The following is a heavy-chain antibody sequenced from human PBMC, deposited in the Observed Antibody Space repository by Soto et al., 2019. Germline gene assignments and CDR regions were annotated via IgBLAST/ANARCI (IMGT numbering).Heavy chain of an antibody. CDR1: GGTFSSYA. CDR2: IIPIFGTA. V-gene: IGHV1-69*01. Sequence: QVQLVQSGAEVKKPGSSVKVSCKASGGTFSSYAISWVRQAPGQGLEWMGGIIPIFGTANYAQKFQGRVTITADESTSTAYMELSSLRSEDTAVYYCARYYCSGGSCYREDYYYYGMDVWGQGTTVTVSS. D-gene: IGHD2-15*01. CDR3: ARYYCSGGSCYREDYYYYGMDV. J-gene: IGHJ6*02.